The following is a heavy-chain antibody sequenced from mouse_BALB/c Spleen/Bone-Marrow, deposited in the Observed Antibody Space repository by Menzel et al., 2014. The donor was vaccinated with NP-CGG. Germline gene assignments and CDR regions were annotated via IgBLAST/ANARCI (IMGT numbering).Heavy chain of an antibody. V-gene: IGHV1-14*01. CDR2: INPYNDGT. CDR3: ARSLYGYDWYFDV. Sequence: VHVKQSGPELVKPGASVKMSCKASGYTFTSYVMHWVKQKPGQGLEWIGNINPYNDGTEYNEKFKGKATLTSDKSSSTAFMELSSLTSEDSAVYYCARSLYGYDWYFDVWGAGTTVTVSS. D-gene: IGHD2-2*01. CDR1: GYTFTSYV. J-gene: IGHJ1*01.